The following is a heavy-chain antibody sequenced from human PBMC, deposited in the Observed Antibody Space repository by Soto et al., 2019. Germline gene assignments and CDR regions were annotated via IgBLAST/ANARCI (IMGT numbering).Heavy chain of an antibody. CDR2: IYPGNSDT. CDR3: ARLTLAHDSSGYHIFDY. Sequence: PGESLKISCKGSGYNFANYWIGWVRQMPGKGLEWMGIIYPGNSDTRYSPSFQGQVTISADTSISTAYLEWSSLKASDTAMYYCARLTLAHDSSGYHIFDYWGLGNLVTVSS. V-gene: IGHV5-51*01. J-gene: IGHJ4*02. D-gene: IGHD3-22*01. CDR1: GYNFANYW.